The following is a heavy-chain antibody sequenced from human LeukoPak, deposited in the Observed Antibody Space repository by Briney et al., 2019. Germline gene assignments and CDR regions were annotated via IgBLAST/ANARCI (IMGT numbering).Heavy chain of an antibody. V-gene: IGHV4-59*08. Sequence: SKTLSLTCTVACGSVSKYYCTWIRQPPGKGLEWIGYIYYSGATYYNPSLKSRVTISVDTSKNQFSLKLTSVTAADTAVYYCARGTVSWPWGEATVVTVSS. CDR3: ARGTVSWP. CDR1: CGSVSKYY. J-gene: IGHJ5*02. CDR2: IYYSGAT. D-gene: IGHD5/OR15-5a*01.